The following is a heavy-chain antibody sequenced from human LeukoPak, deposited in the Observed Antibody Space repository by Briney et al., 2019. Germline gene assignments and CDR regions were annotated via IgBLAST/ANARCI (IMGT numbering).Heavy chain of an antibody. CDR2: IYYSGNT. CDR1: GGSIGSSSSYH. Sequence: SETLSLTCSVSGGSIGSSSSYHWGWIRQPPGKGLEWIGSIYYSGNTFYSPSLKSRLTISVDISKNQFSLRLSSVTAADTAVYYCARVGDGYNDDAFDIWGQGTMVTVSS. V-gene: IGHV4-39*07. CDR3: ARVGDGYNDDAFDI. J-gene: IGHJ3*02. D-gene: IGHD5-24*01.